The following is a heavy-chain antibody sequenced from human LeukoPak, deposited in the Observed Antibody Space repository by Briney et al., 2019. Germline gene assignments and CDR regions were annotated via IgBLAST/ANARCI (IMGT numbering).Heavy chain of an antibody. CDR3: ARVLTTATSNWFDP. CDR2: MHYSGST. D-gene: IGHD4-17*01. CDR1: GASTRSYY. V-gene: IGHV4-59*01. Sequence: PSETLSLTCTVSGASTRSYYWSWIRQPPGKGVEWIGYMHYSGSTNYNPSLKRRVNISLDTSKNQFSLKLSSVTAADTAVYYCARVLTTATSNWFDPWGQGTLVTVSS. J-gene: IGHJ5*02.